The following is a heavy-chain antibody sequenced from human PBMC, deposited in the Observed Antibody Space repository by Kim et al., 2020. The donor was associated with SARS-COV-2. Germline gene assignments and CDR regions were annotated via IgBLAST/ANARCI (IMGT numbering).Heavy chain of an antibody. J-gene: IGHJ4*02. D-gene: IGHD1-1*01. CDR1: GGSISSSPYF. Sequence: SETLSLTCTVSGGSISSSPYFWGWIRQPPGKGLEWIGSVSYSGSTYSNPSLRSRVTISADTSRGQFSLNLRSMTAADTAVYYCARVETGSIFDSWGQGTLVTVSS. V-gene: IGHV4-39*01. CDR3: ARVETGSIFDS. CDR2: VSYSGST.